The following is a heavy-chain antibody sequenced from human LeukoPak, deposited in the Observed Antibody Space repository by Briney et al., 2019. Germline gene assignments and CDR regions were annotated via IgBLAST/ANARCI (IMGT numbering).Heavy chain of an antibody. J-gene: IGHJ4*02. Sequence: GGSLRLSCAASGFTFSNYWMSWVRQAPGKGLEWVASIDQYGRAKYYVDSVRGRFTFSRDNTKNSLHLQMSSLRAEDTAVYYCARADSYGSMLDYWGQGTRVTVSS. D-gene: IGHD5-18*01. CDR2: IDQYGRAK. V-gene: IGHV3-7*04. CDR1: GFTFSNYW. CDR3: ARADSYGSMLDY.